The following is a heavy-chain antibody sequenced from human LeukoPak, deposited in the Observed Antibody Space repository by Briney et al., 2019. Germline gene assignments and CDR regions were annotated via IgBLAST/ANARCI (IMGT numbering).Heavy chain of an antibody. CDR1: GGSFSGYY. CDR2: INHSGST. Sequence: PSETLSLTCAVYGGSFSGYYWSWIRQPPGKGLEWIGEINHSGSTNYNPSLKSRVTISVDTSKNQVSLKLSSVTAADTAVYYCARLGRRYCSSTSCYTRPSYYYYYGMDVWGQGTTVTVSS. CDR3: ARLGRRYCSSTSCYTRPSYYYYYGMDV. V-gene: IGHV4-34*01. J-gene: IGHJ6*02. D-gene: IGHD2-2*02.